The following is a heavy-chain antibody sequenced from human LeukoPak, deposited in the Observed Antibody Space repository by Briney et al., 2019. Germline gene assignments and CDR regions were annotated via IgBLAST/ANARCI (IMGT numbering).Heavy chain of an antibody. Sequence: GGSLRLSCAASGFTFSSYGMHWVRQAPGKVLEWVAVIWYDGSNKYYADSVKGRFTISRDNSKNTLYLQMNSLRVEDTAIYYCVRDAYVDSEGVRWFDPWGQGTLVTVSS. CDR1: GFTFSSYG. V-gene: IGHV3-33*01. CDR3: VRDAYVDSEGVRWFDP. D-gene: IGHD3-9*01. CDR2: IWYDGSNK. J-gene: IGHJ5*02.